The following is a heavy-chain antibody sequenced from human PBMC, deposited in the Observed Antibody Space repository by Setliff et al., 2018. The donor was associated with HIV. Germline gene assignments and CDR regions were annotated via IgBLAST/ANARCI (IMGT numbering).Heavy chain of an antibody. V-gene: IGHV4-61*09. Sequence: SETLSLTCTVSGGSMRSGSHFWSWIRQPAGKGLEWLGHAFVTGPTNYNSALGSRITISVEPTKNQFSLNLASATAADTAVYYCARAAYSGTYLWEPASDLWGPGTLVTVSS. CDR3: ARAAYSGTYLWEPASDL. CDR1: GGSMRSGSHF. D-gene: IGHD1-26*01. J-gene: IGHJ2*01. CDR2: AFVTGPT.